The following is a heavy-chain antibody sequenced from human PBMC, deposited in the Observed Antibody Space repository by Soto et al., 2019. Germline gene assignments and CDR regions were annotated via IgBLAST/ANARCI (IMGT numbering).Heavy chain of an antibody. CDR1: GFTFSSYS. CDR2: ISSSSSTI. Sequence: EVQLVESGGGLVQPGGSLRLSCAASGFTFSSYSMNWVLQAPGKGLEWVSYISSSSSTIYYADSVKGRFTISRDNAKNSLYLQMTSLRDEDTAVYYCAREAELSYSYGLDYFDYWCQGTLVTVSS. J-gene: IGHJ4*02. D-gene: IGHD5-18*01. V-gene: IGHV3-48*02. CDR3: AREAELSYSYGLDYFDY.